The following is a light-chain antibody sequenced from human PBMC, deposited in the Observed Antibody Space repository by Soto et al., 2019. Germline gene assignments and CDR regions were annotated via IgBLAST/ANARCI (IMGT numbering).Light chain of an antibody. Sequence: DIQMTQSPSTLSASVGDRVTITCRASQSIASWLAWYQQKPGKAPNLLIYKASSLKSGVPSRFSGSGSGTKFTLTISSLQPDDFATYYCQQYNSYSSGTFGQGTKVDIK. CDR3: QQYNSYSSGT. CDR1: QSIASW. V-gene: IGKV1-5*03. CDR2: KAS. J-gene: IGKJ1*01.